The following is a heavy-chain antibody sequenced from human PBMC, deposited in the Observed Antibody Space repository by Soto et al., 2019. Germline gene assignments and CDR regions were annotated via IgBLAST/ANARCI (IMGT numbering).Heavy chain of an antibody. Sequence: ASVKVSCKTSGYKFIDYNVYWVRQAPGQGLEWLGWISPNSGVTKYDPAFQGRITMTRDTSIGTAYLELSDLRSGDTALYFCGRDRFCSGDTCSGSIDYWGQGTLVTVSS. D-gene: IGHD2-15*01. J-gene: IGHJ4*02. CDR1: GYKFIDYN. CDR3: GRDRFCSGDTCSGSIDY. CDR2: ISPNSGVT. V-gene: IGHV1-2*02.